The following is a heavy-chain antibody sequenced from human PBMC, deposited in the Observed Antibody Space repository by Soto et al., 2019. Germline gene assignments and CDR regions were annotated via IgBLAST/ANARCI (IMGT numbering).Heavy chain of an antibody. CDR2: ISSSSSTI. CDR3: ARLYGDYVVNWFDP. D-gene: IGHD4-17*01. J-gene: IGHJ5*02. V-gene: IGHV3-48*01. Sequence: EVQLVESGGGLVQPGGSLRLSCAASGFTFSSYSMNWVRQAPGKGLEWVSYISSSSSTIYYADSVKGRFTISRDNAKNSLYLQMNSLRAGDTAVYYCARLYGDYVVNWFDPWGQGTLVTVSS. CDR1: GFTFSSYS.